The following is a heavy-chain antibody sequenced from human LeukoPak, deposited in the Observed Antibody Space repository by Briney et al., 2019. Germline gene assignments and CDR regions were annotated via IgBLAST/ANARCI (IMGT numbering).Heavy chain of an antibody. J-gene: IGHJ5*02. CDR2: MNPNSGNT. D-gene: IGHD3-22*01. V-gene: IGHV1-8*01. CDR1: GYTFTSYD. Sequence: ASVKLSFKASGYTFTSYDINLVRQATGQGLEWMGWMNPNSGNTGYAQKFQGRVTMTRNTSISTAYMELRSRRSEDTSVYYCARGLGDYYESSGPTDENRPWGQGTLVTVSS. CDR3: ARGLGDYYESSGPTDENRP.